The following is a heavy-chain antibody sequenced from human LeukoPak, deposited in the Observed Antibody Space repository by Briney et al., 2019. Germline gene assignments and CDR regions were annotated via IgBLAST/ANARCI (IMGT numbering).Heavy chain of an antibody. CDR3: ARGGARGGSCSFDY. D-gene: IGHD2-15*01. Sequence: GGSLRLSCAASGFTFSSYSMNWVRQASGKGLEWVSSISSSSSYIYYADSVKGRFTISRDNAKNSLYLQMSSLRAEDTAVYYCARGGARGGSCSFDYWGQGTLVTVSS. V-gene: IGHV3-21*01. CDR2: ISSSSSYI. J-gene: IGHJ4*02. CDR1: GFTFSSYS.